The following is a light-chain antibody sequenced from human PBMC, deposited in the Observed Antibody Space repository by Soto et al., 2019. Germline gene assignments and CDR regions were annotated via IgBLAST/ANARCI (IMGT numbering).Light chain of an antibody. V-gene: IGKV3-20*01. Sequence: EVVLTHSPGTLSLSPGDIATLSCGASQSVTSKLALYQQKPGQAPRLLISGASNRATGIPDRFSGSGSGTDFTLTISRLEPDDFALYFCQQYGGSPITFGLGTRLEI. J-gene: IGKJ5*01. CDR2: GAS. CDR1: QSVTSK. CDR3: QQYGGSPIT.